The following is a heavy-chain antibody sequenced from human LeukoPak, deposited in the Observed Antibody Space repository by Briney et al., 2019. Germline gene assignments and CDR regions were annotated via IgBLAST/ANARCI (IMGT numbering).Heavy chain of an antibody. CDR1: GGSISSYY. Sequence: SETLSLTCTVSGGSISSYYWSWIRQPPGKGLEWIGYIYTSGSTNYNPSLKSRVTIPVDTSKNQFSLKLSSVTAADTAVYYCARLRPYSSSSGDTFDYWGQGTLVTVSS. J-gene: IGHJ4*02. D-gene: IGHD6-6*01. V-gene: IGHV4-4*09. CDR3: ARLRPYSSSSGDTFDY. CDR2: IYTSGST.